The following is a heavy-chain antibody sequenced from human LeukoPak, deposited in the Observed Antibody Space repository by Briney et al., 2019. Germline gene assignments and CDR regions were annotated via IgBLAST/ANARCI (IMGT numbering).Heavy chain of an antibody. CDR2: ISVSGNT. Sequence: GGSLRLSCAASGFTLSSYAMSWVRQAPGKGLEWVSAISVSGNTYHADSVKGRFTISRDSSKNTLYLQMNRLRAEDAAVYYCAKPARTDAFDIWGQGTMITVSS. J-gene: IGHJ3*02. CDR3: AKPARTDAFDI. D-gene: IGHD1-14*01. CDR1: GFTLSSYA. V-gene: IGHV3-23*01.